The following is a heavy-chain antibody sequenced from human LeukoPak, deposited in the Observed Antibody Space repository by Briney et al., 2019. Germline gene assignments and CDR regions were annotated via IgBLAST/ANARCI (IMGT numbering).Heavy chain of an antibody. CDR1: GGSISSYY. CDR2: IYTSGST. V-gene: IGHV4-4*07. D-gene: IGHD3-10*01. J-gene: IGHJ5*02. Sequence: PSETLSLTCTVSGGSISSYYWSWIRQPAGKGLEWIGRIYTSGSTNYNPSLKSRVTMSVDTSKNQFSLKLSSVTAADTAVYYCARGAYGSGSYRVRWFDPWGQGTLVTVSS. CDR3: ARGAYGSGSYRVRWFDP.